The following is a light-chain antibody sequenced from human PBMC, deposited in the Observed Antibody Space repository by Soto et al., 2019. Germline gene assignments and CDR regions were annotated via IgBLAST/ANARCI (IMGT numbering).Light chain of an antibody. Sequence: QSALTQPASVSGSPGQSITISCTGTRSDVGGYNSVCWHQQHPGKAPKLIIYEVSNRPSGISDRFSASKSGNTASLTISGLQADDEAGYYCSSFTTTNTWVFGGGTKVTVL. CDR2: EVS. J-gene: IGLJ3*02. CDR3: SSFTTTNTWV. CDR1: RSDVGGYNS. V-gene: IGLV2-14*01.